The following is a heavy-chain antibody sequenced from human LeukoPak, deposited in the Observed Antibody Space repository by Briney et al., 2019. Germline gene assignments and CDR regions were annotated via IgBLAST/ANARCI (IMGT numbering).Heavy chain of an antibody. CDR2: INPNSGGT. V-gene: IGHV1-2*02. CDR3: ARVGYYESSGYYEY. CDR1: GYTLTDYY. J-gene: IGHJ4*02. D-gene: IGHD3-22*01. Sequence: ASVKVSCKASGYTLTDYYMHWVRQAPGQGLEWMGWINPNSGGTNYAQKFQGRVTMTRDTSISTVYMELSRLRSDDTAVYHCARVGYYESSGYYEYWGQGTLVTVSS.